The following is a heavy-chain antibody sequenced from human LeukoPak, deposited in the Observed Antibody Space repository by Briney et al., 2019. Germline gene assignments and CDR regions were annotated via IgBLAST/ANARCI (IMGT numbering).Heavy chain of an antibody. CDR2: ISSNGGST. Sequence: GGSLRLSCAASGFTFSSYAMHWVRQAPGKGLEYVSAISSNGGSTYYANSVKGRFTISRDNSKNTLYLQMGSLRAEDMAVYYCARAPYSSGWYGPSRSWGQGTLVTVSS. V-gene: IGHV3-64*01. CDR1: GFTFSSYA. J-gene: IGHJ5*02. D-gene: IGHD6-19*01. CDR3: ARAPYSSGWYGPSRS.